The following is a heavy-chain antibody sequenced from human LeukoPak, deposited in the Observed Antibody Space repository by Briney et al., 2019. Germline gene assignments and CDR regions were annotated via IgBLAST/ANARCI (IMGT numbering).Heavy chain of an antibody. CDR2: INPNSGGT. V-gene: IGHV1-2*04. D-gene: IGHD3-10*01. CDR3: ARGHEYYYGSGSLQAFDI. Sequence: ASVKVSCKAPGYTFTGYYMHWVRQAPGQGLEWMGWINPNSGGTNYAQKFQGWVTMTRDTSISTAYMELSRLRSDDTAVYYCARGHEYYYGSGSLQAFDIWGQGTMVTVSS. J-gene: IGHJ3*02. CDR1: GYTFTGYY.